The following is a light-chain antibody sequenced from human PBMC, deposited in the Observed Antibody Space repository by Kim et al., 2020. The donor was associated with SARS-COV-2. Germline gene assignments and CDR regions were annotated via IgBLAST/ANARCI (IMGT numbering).Light chain of an antibody. CDR1: ETVRNTY. CDR3: LQYGSFPLS. J-gene: IGKJ4*01. V-gene: IGKV3-20*01. Sequence: VLTQSPGTLSLSPGERVILSCRASETVRNTYLAWYQQKPGQAPRLLIYGASRRATGISDRFSGSVSGTDFTLTISRLKPEDFAVYYCLQYGSFPLSFGGGAKVEI. CDR2: GAS.